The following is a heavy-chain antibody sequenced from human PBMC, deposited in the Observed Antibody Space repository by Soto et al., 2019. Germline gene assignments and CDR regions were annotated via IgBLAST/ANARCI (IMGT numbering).Heavy chain of an antibody. Sequence: PGGSLRLSCAASGFTFSSYGMHWVRQAPGKGLEWVAVISYDGSNKYYADSVKGRFTISRDNSKNTLYLQMNSLRAEDTAVYYCAKDHLISGGPVPHRNYYMDVWGKGTTVTVSS. V-gene: IGHV3-30*18. D-gene: IGHD3-10*01. CDR3: AKDHLISGGPVPHRNYYMDV. CDR1: GFTFSSYG. CDR2: ISYDGSNK. J-gene: IGHJ6*03.